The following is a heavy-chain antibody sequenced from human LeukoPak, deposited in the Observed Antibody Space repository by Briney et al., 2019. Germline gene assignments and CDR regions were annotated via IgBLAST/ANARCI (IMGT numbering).Heavy chain of an antibody. Sequence: PGGSLRLSCAASGFIFSSYAMNWVRQAPGKGLEWVSSISSDSSYIYYADSLKGRFTVSRDNAKNSLYLQMNSLRAEDTAVYYCARYYGPGSPPFDCWGQGTLVTVSS. J-gene: IGHJ4*02. D-gene: IGHD3-10*01. CDR2: ISSDSSYI. CDR1: GFIFSSYA. CDR3: ARYYGPGSPPFDC. V-gene: IGHV3-21*01.